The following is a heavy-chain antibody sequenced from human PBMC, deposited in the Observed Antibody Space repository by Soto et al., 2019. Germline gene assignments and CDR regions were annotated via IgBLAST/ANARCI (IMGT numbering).Heavy chain of an antibody. CDR2: IGTGGDT. D-gene: IGHD6-6*01. V-gene: IGHV3-13*01. J-gene: IGHJ2*01. CDR3: AREVEDSKSSGWFFDL. CDR1: GLTFSTYD. Sequence: GGSLRLSCEASGLTFSTYDMHWVRQAPGKGLEWVSAIGTGGDTYYPGSVRGRFIISRENAKNSLYLQVNSLTVGDTAVYYCAREVEDSKSSGWFFDLWGRGTLVTVSS.